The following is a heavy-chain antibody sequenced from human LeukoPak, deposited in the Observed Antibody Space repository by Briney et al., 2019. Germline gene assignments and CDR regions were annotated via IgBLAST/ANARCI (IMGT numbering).Heavy chain of an antibody. J-gene: IGHJ4*02. CDR3: ARERYYDSSGYYEGYYFDY. CDR1: GYTFTSYG. D-gene: IGHD3-22*01. CDR2: ISAYNGNT. V-gene: IGHV1-18*01. Sequence: ASVKVSCKASGYTFTSYGISWVRQAPGQGLEWMGWISAYNGNTNYAQKLQGRVTMTTDTSTSTAYMELRSLRSDDTAVYYCARERYYDSSGYYEGYYFDYWGRGTLVTVSS.